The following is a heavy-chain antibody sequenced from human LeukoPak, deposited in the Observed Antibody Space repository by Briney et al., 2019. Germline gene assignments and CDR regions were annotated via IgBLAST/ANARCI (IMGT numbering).Heavy chain of an antibody. Sequence: GGSLRLSCAASGFTFGDYGMSWVRQAPGKGLEWVSSINWNGGNTAYADSVKGRFAISRDTAKDSLYLQLNSLRAEDTALYYCARDRGWLQYIDYWGQGTLVTVSS. CDR3: ARDRGWLQYIDY. V-gene: IGHV3-20*04. CDR2: INWNGGNT. CDR1: GFTFGDYG. J-gene: IGHJ4*02. D-gene: IGHD5-24*01.